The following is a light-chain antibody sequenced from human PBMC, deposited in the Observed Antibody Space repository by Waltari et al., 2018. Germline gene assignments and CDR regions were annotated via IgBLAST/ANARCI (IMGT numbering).Light chain of an antibody. CDR3: SSYTSSGVV. CDR1: GSDVGGYDY. Sequence: QSALTQPASVSGSPGQAIIISCTGTGSDVGGYDYVSWYQQYPGKAPRFIIYDVYNRPSVVSILFSASKSDNTASLTISGLQAWDESVYYCSSYTSSGVVFGGGTKLTVL. J-gene: IGLJ2*01. CDR2: DVY. V-gene: IGLV2-14*01.